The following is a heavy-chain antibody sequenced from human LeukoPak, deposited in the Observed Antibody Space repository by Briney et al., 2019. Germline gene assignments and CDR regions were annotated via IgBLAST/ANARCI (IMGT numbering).Heavy chain of an antibody. Sequence: SETLSLTCTVSGVSITTHYWSWLRQPPGKELEWIAYMTDSETTRNNPSLKSRITLSADTSKNQFSLSLSSVTEADTAVYFCATIKRGYPFWYFDFWGQGILVTVSS. V-gene: IGHV4-59*11. CDR3: ATIKRGYPFWYFDF. CDR2: MTDSETT. CDR1: GVSITTHY. D-gene: IGHD2-15*01. J-gene: IGHJ4*02.